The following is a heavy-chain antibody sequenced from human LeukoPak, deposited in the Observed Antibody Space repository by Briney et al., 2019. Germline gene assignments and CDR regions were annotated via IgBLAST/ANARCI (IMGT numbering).Heavy chain of an antibody. V-gene: IGHV3-48*03. Sequence: PGGSLRLSCAASGFTFSSYEMQWVRQAPGKGLEWVSYISSSGSTIYYADSVKGRFTISRDNAKNSLYLQMNSLRAEDTAVYYCASARLGKFDYWGQGTLVTVSS. CDR3: ASARLGKFDY. J-gene: IGHJ4*02. CDR1: GFTFSSYE. CDR2: ISSSGSTI. D-gene: IGHD3-16*01.